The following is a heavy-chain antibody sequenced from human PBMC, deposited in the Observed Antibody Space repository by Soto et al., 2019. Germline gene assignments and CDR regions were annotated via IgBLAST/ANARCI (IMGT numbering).Heavy chain of an antibody. J-gene: IGHJ4*02. D-gene: IGHD2-21*01. CDR2: ISYDGSNK. V-gene: IGHV3-30-3*01. Sequence: QVQLVESGGGVVQPGRSLRLSCAASGFTFSSYAMHWVRQAPGKGLEWVAVISYDGSNKYYADSVKGRFTISRDNSKNTLYLQMNSLRAEDTAVYYCARHSALPLHYWGEGTLVTVSS. CDR1: GFTFSSYA. CDR3: ARHSALPLHY.